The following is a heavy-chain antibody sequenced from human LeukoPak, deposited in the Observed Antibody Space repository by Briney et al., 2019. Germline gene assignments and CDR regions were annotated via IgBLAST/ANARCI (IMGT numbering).Heavy chain of an antibody. J-gene: IGHJ4*02. CDR1: GDSVSSNSAA. V-gene: IGHV6-1*01. CDR3: VREADYFDY. CDR2: TYYRSEWHN. Sequence: PSQTLSLTCVISGDSVSSNSAAWNWIRQSPSRGLEWLGRTYYRSEWHNDYAVSMKSRITINPDTSKNHFSLQLNSVTPGDTAVYYCVREADYFDYWGQGTLVTVSS.